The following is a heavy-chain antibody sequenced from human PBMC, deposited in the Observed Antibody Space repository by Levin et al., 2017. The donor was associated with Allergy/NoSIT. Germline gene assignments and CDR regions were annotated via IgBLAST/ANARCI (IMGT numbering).Heavy chain of an antibody. Sequence: LSLTCAASGFTFSSYGMHWVRQAPGKGLEWVAVIWYDGSNKYYADSVKGRFTISRDNSKNTLYLQMNSLRAEDTAVYYCARDGDYGDYVLDYWGQGTLVTVSS. J-gene: IGHJ4*02. D-gene: IGHD4-17*01. V-gene: IGHV3-33*01. CDR3: ARDGDYGDYVLDY. CDR1: GFTFSSYG. CDR2: IWYDGSNK.